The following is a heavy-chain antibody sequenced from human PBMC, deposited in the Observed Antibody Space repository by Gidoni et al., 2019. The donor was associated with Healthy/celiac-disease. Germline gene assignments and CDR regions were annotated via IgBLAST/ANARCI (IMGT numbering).Heavy chain of an antibody. D-gene: IGHD1-26*01. V-gene: IGHV1-69*01. J-gene: IGHJ4*02. CDR3: ARDDPIVGARGAY. Sequence: QVQLVQSVAEVKKPGSSVKVSCKASGGTFSSYAISWVRQAPGQGLEWMGGIIPIFGTANYAQKCQGRVTITADESTSTAYMELSSLRSEDTAVYYCARDDPIVGARGAYWGQGTLVTVSS. CDR1: GGTFSSYA. CDR2: IIPIFGTA.